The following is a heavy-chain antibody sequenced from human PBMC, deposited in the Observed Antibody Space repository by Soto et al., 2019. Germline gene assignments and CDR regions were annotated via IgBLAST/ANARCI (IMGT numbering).Heavy chain of an antibody. V-gene: IGHV4-31*03. J-gene: IGHJ4*02. CDR2: IYYSGST. CDR3: AREAKVDTAMVVDY. D-gene: IGHD5-18*01. CDR1: GGSISSGGYY. Sequence: PSETLSLTCTVSGGSISSGGYYWSWIRQHPGKGLEWIGYIYYSGSTYYNPSLKSRVTISVDTSKNQFSLKLSSVTAADTAVYYCAREAKVDTAMVVDYWGQGTLVTVSS.